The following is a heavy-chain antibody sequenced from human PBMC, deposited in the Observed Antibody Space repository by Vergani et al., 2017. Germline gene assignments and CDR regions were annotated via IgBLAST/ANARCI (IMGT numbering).Heavy chain of an antibody. CDR1: GFSFGDYA. D-gene: IGHD5-18*01. Sequence: DVHLAESGGGFFQPGGSLRLSCAASGFSFGDYAMTWVRQAPGKGLEWVAFIRNKAYGGTTEYAASVKGRFTISRDDSKRLAYLQLSGLKTEVTAVYFCIRGRGYSFGYSDYWGQGTLVTVSS. V-gene: IGHV3-49*04. J-gene: IGHJ4*02. CDR3: IRGRGYSFGYSDY. CDR2: IRNKAYGGTT.